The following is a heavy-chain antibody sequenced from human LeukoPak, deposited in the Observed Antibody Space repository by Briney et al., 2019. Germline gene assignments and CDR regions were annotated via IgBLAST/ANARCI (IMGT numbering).Heavy chain of an antibody. CDR2: ISGSGGST. D-gene: IGHD2-15*01. CDR1: GGSISSNSYY. Sequence: ETLSLTCAVSGGSISSNSYYWGWIRQPPGKGLEWVSAISGSGGSTYYADSVKGRFTISRDNSKNTLYLQMNSLRAEDTAVYYCAKNGDRGAFCSGGTCYPYYYYYTDVWGKGTTVTISS. CDR3: AKNGDRGAFCSGGTCYPYYYYYTDV. V-gene: IGHV3-23*01. J-gene: IGHJ6*03.